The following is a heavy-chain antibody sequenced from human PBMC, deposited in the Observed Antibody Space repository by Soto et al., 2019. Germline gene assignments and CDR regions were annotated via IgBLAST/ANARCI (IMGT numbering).Heavy chain of an antibody. V-gene: IGHV3-33*01. CDR1: GFTFSTYA. D-gene: IGHD5-18*01. CDR3: ARDIGRRGDNYGSDY. Sequence: QVQLVESGGGVVQHGTSLRLSCAASGFTFSTYAMHWVRQAPGKGLEWVAITWRDGSNEYYAGSVRGRFTISRDNSKSILYLQMNSLRTEDTAVYYCARDIGRRGDNYGSDYWGQGTLVTVSS. CDR2: TWRDGSNE. J-gene: IGHJ4*02.